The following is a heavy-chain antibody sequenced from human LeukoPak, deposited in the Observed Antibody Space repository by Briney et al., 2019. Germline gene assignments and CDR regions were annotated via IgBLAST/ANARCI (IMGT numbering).Heavy chain of an antibody. J-gene: IGHJ3*02. CDR3: ARHSRSGYIGYENAFDI. Sequence: SETLSLTCTVSGDSISSSSYCWDWIRQPQGKGLEWIGNIYNSANTHYNPSLKTRITMSVDTSKNQFSLKLNSVTAADTGIYYCARHSRSGYIGYENAFDIWGQGTMVTVSS. CDR2: IYNSANT. V-gene: IGHV4-39*01. CDR1: GDSISSSSYC. D-gene: IGHD5-12*01.